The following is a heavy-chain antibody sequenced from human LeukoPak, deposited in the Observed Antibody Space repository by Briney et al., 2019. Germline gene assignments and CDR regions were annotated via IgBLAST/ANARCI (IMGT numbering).Heavy chain of an antibody. D-gene: IGHD4-17*01. J-gene: IGHJ4*02. CDR2: ISGGGETT. CDR1: GFTFSHYY. V-gene: IGHV3-23*01. Sequence: GGSLRLFCAVSGFTFSHYYMSWIRQAPGKGLECVSSISGGGETTYYADSAKGRFTISRDNSQNTLYLQMNSLRAEDTAVYYCARDYADYVGYFFFDYWGQGTLVTVSS. CDR3: ARDYADYVGYFFFDY.